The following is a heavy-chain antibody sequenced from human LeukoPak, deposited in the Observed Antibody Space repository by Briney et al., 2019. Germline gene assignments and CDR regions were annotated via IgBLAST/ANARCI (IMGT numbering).Heavy chain of an antibody. CDR3: ARDFWSGSPD. V-gene: IGHV3-11*04. Sequence: PGGSRRPAWAASGFTFSDYYMSWIRQAPGKGLEWVSYISSSGSTIYYADSVKGRFTISRDNAKNSLYLQMNSLRVEDTAVYYCARDFWSGSPDWGQGTLVTVSS. CDR2: ISSSGSTI. J-gene: IGHJ4*02. CDR1: GFTFSDYY. D-gene: IGHD3-3*01.